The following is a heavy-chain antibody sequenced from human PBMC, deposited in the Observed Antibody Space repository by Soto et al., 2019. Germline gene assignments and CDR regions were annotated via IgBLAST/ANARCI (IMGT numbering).Heavy chain of an antibody. CDR1: GGSFSGYY. V-gene: IGHV4-34*01. CDR2: INHSGST. Sequence: SETLSLTCAVYGGSFSGYYWSWIRQPPGKWLEWIGEINHSGSTNYNPSLKSRVTISVDTSKNQFSLKLSSVTAADTAVYYCARYSGYSSGRRNWFDPWGQGTLVTVSS. J-gene: IGHJ5*02. CDR3: ARYSGYSSGRRNWFDP. D-gene: IGHD6-19*01.